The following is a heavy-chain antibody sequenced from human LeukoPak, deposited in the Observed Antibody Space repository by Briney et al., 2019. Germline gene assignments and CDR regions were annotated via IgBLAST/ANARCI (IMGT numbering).Heavy chain of an antibody. J-gene: IGHJ6*02. Sequence: GGSLRLSCAASGFTFRSYWMSWVRQAPGKGLEWVVNIKQDGSEKYYVDSVKGRFTISRDNAKNSLYLQMNSLRVEDTAVYYCARDLPRPYYYSGMDVWGQGTTVTVSS. D-gene: IGHD6-6*01. CDR2: IKQDGSEK. CDR3: ARDLPRPYYYSGMDV. V-gene: IGHV3-7*01. CDR1: GFTFRSYW.